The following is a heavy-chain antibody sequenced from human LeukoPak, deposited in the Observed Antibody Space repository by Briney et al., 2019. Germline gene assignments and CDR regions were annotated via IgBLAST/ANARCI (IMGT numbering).Heavy chain of an antibody. D-gene: IGHD2-8*01. CDR2: INHRGST. CDR3: ARSWAGMYYPFYYFDY. CDR1: GGSISSGGYY. J-gene: IGHJ4*02. Sequence: SETLSLTCTVSGGSISSGGYYWSWIRQPPGKGLEWIAEINHRGSTHYNPSLKSRVNISADTSKSQFSLNLDSVTAADTAVYYCARSWAGMYYPFYYFDYWGQGSLVTVSS. V-gene: IGHV4-39*07.